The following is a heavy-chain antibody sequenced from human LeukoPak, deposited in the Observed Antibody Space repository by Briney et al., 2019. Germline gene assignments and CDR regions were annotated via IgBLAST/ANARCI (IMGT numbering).Heavy chain of an antibody. J-gene: IGHJ4*02. CDR2: ISAYNGNT. CDR3: ARGSSGYPTGLHYYFDY. CDR1: GYTFTSYG. V-gene: IGHV1-18*01. Sequence: GASVKVSCTASGYTFTSYGISWVRQAPGQGLEWMGWISAYNGNTNYAQKLQGRVTMTTDTSTSTAYMELRSLRSDDTAVYYCARGSSGYPTGLHYYFDYWGQGTLVTVSS. D-gene: IGHD3-22*01.